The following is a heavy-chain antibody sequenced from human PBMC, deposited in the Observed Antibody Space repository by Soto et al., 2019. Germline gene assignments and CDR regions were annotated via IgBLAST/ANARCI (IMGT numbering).Heavy chain of an antibody. D-gene: IGHD6-13*01. Sequence: QVQLVESGGGVVQPGRSLRLSCAASGFTFSSYGMHWVRQAPGKGLEWVAVIWYDGSNKYYADSVKGRFTISRDNSKNTLYLQMNSLRAEDTAVYYCARGGIAARTYGMDVWGQGTTVTVSS. CDR2: IWYDGSNK. CDR1: GFTFSSYG. V-gene: IGHV3-33*01. J-gene: IGHJ6*02. CDR3: ARGGIAARTYGMDV.